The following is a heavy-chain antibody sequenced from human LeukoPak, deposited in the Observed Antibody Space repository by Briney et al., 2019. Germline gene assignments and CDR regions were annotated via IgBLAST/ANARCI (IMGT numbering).Heavy chain of an antibody. J-gene: IGHJ4*02. CDR1: GFTFSSYA. CDR2: ISYDGSNK. CDR3: ARDGAAAGGGLDY. D-gene: IGHD6-13*01. V-gene: IGHV3-30-3*01. Sequence: GRSLRLSCAASGFTFSSYAMHWVRQAPGKGLEWVAVISYDGSNKYYADSVKGRFTISRDNSKNTLYLQMNSLRAEDTAVYYCARDGAAAGGGLDYWGQGTLVTVSS.